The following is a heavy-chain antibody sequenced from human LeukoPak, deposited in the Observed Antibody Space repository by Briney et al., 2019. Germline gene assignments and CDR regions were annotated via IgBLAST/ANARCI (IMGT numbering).Heavy chain of an antibody. CDR2: IYYSGST. CDR3: ASEEIRSWFDP. D-gene: IGHD5-24*01. V-gene: IGHV4-59*01. Sequence: PSETLSLTCTVSGGSISSYYWSWIRQPPGKGLEWIGYIYYSGSTNYNPSLKSRVTISVDTSKNQFSLKLSSVTAADTAVYYCASEEIRSWFDPWGQGTLVTVSS. J-gene: IGHJ5*02. CDR1: GGSISSYY.